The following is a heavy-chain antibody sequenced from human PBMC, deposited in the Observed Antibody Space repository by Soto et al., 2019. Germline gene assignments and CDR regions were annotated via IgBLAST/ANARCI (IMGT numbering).Heavy chain of an antibody. Sequence: EVQLVESGGGLVRPGGSLRLACAASGFTFSNYSMNWVRQAPGKGLEWVSSISSSGSYTYYADSVKGRFTISRENAKNSVDLQMNSLRAEDTAVYYCARRYCSRTNCYSFDYWGQGTLVTASS. CDR3: ARRYCSRTNCYSFDY. CDR1: GFTFSNYS. V-gene: IGHV3-21*01. D-gene: IGHD2-2*01. J-gene: IGHJ4*02. CDR2: ISSSGSYT.